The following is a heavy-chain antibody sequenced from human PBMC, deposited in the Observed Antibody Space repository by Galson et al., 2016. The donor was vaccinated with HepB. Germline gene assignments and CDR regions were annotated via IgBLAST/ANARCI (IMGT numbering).Heavy chain of an antibody. CDR2: ISFDGSNK. CDR3: AIVPAAEPDY. CDR1: GFIFNNSG. D-gene: IGHD2-2*01. V-gene: IGHV3-30*03. Sequence: SLRLSCAVSGFIFNNSGMHWVRQAPAKGLEWVAIISFDGSNKHYADSVRGRFTISRDNSKNTLFLQMNSLRAEDTAVYYCAIVPAAEPDYWGQGTLVTVSS. J-gene: IGHJ4*02.